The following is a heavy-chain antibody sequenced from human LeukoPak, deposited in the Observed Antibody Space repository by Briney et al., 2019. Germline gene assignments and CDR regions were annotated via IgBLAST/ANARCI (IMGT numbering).Heavy chain of an antibody. CDR2: IRHDENDK. J-gene: IGHJ4*02. CDR3: ARDFGYTSSSGFDY. CDR1: GFALRNYG. V-gene: IGHV3-30*02. D-gene: IGHD6-6*01. Sequence: GGSLRLSCAVSGFALRNYGMHWVRQAPGKGLECVAYIRHDENDKYHVEGRFTISRDNSKNTLFLQMNSLRPEDTAVYYCARDFGYTSSSGFDYWGQGTLVTVSS.